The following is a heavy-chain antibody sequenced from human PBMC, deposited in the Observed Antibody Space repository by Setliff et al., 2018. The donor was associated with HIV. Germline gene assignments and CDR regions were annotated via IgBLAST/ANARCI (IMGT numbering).Heavy chain of an antibody. D-gene: IGHD3-3*01. CDR1: GDSVSRSNYY. J-gene: IGHJ4*02. CDR3: ASLFRLSGFWISFLPDY. V-gene: IGHV4-39*01. CDR2: IDYNEIT. Sequence: PSETLSLTCTVSGDSVSRSNYYWAWIRQPPGQGLEWIGSIDYNEITYYNPSLKSRVTLSVDTPTNQFSLYLSSVTASDTAVYYCASLFRLSGFWISFLPDYWGQGILVTVSS.